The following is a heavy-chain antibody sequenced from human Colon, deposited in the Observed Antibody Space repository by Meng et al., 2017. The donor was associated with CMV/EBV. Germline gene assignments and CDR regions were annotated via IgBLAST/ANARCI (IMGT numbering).Heavy chain of an antibody. Sequence: GESLKISCGTSGFILSLYDIHWVRQAPGKGLEWVAYTRYDGNFESYVDSVKGRYNISRDKSKSTVYLQMKSLRGEDTAVYYCVKGREGHNSYSFDLWGQGTPVTVSS. D-gene: IGHD5-24*01. V-gene: IGHV3-30*02. CDR3: VKGREGHNSYSFDL. CDR2: TRYDGNFE. J-gene: IGHJ4*02. CDR1: GFILSLYD.